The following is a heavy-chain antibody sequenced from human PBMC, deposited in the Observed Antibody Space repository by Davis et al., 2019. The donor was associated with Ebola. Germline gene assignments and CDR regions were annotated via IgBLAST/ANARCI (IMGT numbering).Heavy chain of an antibody. CDR3: AKLEQWLVYYYYYGMDV. Sequence: GGSLRLSCAASGFTFSSYAMSWVRQAPGKGLEWVSAISSSGGSTYYADSVKGRFTISRDNSKTTLYLQMNSLRAEDTAVYYCAKLEQWLVYYYYYGMDVWGQGTTVIVSS. CDR2: ISSSGGST. J-gene: IGHJ6*02. D-gene: IGHD6-19*01. V-gene: IGHV3-23*01. CDR1: GFTFSSYA.